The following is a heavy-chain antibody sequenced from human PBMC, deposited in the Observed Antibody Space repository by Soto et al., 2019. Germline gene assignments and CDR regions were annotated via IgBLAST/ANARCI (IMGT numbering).Heavy chain of an antibody. J-gene: IGHJ6*03. Sequence: SETLSLTCAVYGGSFSGYYWSWIRQPPGKGLEWIGEINHSGSTNYNPSLKSRVTISVDTSKNQFSLKLSSVTAADTAVYYCARGGGGEPMVRGVMLPPYYYYYYMDVWGKGTTVTVSS. D-gene: IGHD3-10*01. V-gene: IGHV4-34*01. CDR3: ARGGGGEPMVRGVMLPPYYYYYYMDV. CDR2: INHSGST. CDR1: GGSFSGYY.